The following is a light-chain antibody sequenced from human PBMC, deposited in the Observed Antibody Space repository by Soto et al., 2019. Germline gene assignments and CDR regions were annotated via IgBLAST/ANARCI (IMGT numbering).Light chain of an antibody. Sequence: DIQMTQSPSSLSASVGDRVTITCRASQSISSYLNWYQQKPGKAPKLLIYAASSLQSGVPSRFSGSGSETDFTLTISSLQPEDFATYSCQQSYSLKWTSGQGTKVXI. J-gene: IGKJ1*01. CDR2: AAS. V-gene: IGKV1-39*01. CDR1: QSISSY. CDR3: QQSYSLKWT.